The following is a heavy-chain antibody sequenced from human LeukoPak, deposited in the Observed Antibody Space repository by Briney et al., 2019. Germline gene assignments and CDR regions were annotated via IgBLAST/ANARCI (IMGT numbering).Heavy chain of an antibody. J-gene: IGHJ4*02. CDR2: IIPIFGTA. CDR1: GGTFSSYA. CDR3: ARVVPLAAGYDRAGYYFDY. V-gene: IGHV1-69*05. Sequence: SVKVSCKASGGTFSSYAISWVRQAPGQGLEWMGGIIPIFGTANYAQKFQGRVTITTDESTSTAYMELSSLRSEDTAVYYRARVVPLAAGYDRAGYYFDYWGQGTLVTVSS. D-gene: IGHD3-22*01.